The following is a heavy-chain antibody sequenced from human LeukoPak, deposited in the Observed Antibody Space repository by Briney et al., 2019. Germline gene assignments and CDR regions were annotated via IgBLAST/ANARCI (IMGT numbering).Heavy chain of an antibody. CDR3: ARPRWGAIAAAGLGFDY. V-gene: IGHV5-51*01. CDR1: GYSFTSYW. CDR2: IYPGDSDT. D-gene: IGHD6-13*01. J-gene: IGHJ4*02. Sequence: GESLKISCKGSGYSFTSYWIGWVRQMPGKGLEWMGIIYPGDSDTRYSPSFQGQVTISADKSISTAYLQWSSLKASDTAMYYCARPRWGAIAAAGLGFDYWGQGTLVTVSS.